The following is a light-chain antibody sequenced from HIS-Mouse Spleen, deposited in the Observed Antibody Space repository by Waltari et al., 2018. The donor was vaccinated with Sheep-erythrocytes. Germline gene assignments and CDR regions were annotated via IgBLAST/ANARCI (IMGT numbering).Light chain of an antibody. V-gene: IGLV2-11*01. J-gene: IGLJ1*01. CDR1: SSDGGGDNH. Sequence: QSALPQPRSVSGSPGQSVTLSCTGTSSDGGGDNHVPWYQQHPGKAPKLMIYDVSKRPSGVPDRFSGSKSGNTASLTISGLQAEDEADYYCCSYAGSYNHVFATGTKVTVL. CDR3: CSYAGSYNHV. CDR2: DVS.